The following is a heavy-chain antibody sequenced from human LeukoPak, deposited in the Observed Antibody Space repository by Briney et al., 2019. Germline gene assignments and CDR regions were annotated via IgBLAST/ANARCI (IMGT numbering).Heavy chain of an antibody. CDR2: ISSSSSTI. V-gene: IGHV3-48*02. CDR3: ARDGGYGSGSYDY. J-gene: IGHJ4*02. D-gene: IGHD3-10*01. CDR1: GFTFSTYS. Sequence: GGSLRLSCAASGFTFSTYSMNWVRQAPGKGLEWVSYISSSSSTIYYADSVKGRFTISRDNAKNSLYLRMNSLRDEDTAVYYCARDGGYGSGSYDYWGQGTLVTVSS.